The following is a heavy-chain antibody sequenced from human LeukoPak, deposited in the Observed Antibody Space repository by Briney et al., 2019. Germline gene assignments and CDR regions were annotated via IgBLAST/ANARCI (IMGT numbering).Heavy chain of an antibody. D-gene: IGHD3-9*01. Sequence: GGSLSLSSAASGFTFSNYAWHWVAQAPGKGLEGGAVISYDGSNKFYADSVRGRFTISRDNSKNTLFLQMNSLRPEDTAVYYCARGPDYDILADYFDYWGQGTLVTVSS. CDR1: GFTFSNYA. J-gene: IGHJ4*02. CDR3: ARGPDYDILADYFDY. V-gene: IGHV3-30*04. CDR2: ISYDGSNK.